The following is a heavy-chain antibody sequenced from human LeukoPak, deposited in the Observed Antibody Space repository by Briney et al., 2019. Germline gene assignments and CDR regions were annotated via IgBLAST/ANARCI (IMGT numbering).Heavy chain of an antibody. D-gene: IGHD1-1*01. CDR3: ARAERNAFDI. Sequence: SETLSLTYTVSGGSISSGDYYWSWIRQPPGKGLGWIGYIYYSGCTYYNPSLTSRVTISVDTSKNQFSLKLSSVTAADTAVYYCARAERNAFDIWGQGTMVTVSS. V-gene: IGHV4-30-4*08. CDR1: GGSISSGDYY. J-gene: IGHJ3*02. CDR2: IYYSGCT.